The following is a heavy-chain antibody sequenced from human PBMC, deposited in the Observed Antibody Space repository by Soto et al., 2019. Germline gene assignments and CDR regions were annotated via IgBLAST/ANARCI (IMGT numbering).Heavy chain of an antibody. CDR1: GFTFSVYA. Sequence: EVRLLESGGGLVQPGGSLRLSCAASGFTFSVYAMSWVRQAPGKGLEWVSGISGSGDSTHYADSVKGRFTVSRDNSKSMLYLQANSLRAGDTAIYYCAKDLSGGFTYWGQGTLVTVSS. CDR2: ISGSGDST. D-gene: IGHD2-8*02. J-gene: IGHJ4*02. CDR3: AKDLSGGFTY. V-gene: IGHV3-23*01.